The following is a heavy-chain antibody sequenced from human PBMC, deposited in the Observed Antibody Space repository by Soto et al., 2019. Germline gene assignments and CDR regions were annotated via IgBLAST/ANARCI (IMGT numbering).Heavy chain of an antibody. V-gene: IGHV1-18*01. CDR3: ARDNQYYYGSGSYYNQSAFDI. CDR2: ISAYNGNT. CDR1: GYTFTSYG. D-gene: IGHD3-10*01. Sequence: ASVKVSCKASGYTFTSYGISWVQQAPGQGLEWMGWISAYNGNTNYAQKLQGRVTMTTDTSTSTAYMELRSLRSDDTAVYYCARDNQYYYGSGSYYNQSAFDIWGQGTMVTVS. J-gene: IGHJ3*02.